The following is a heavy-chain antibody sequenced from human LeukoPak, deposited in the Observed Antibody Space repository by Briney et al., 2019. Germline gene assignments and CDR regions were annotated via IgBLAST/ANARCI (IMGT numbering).Heavy chain of an antibody. V-gene: IGHV3-23*01. Sequence: TGGSLRLSCAASGFTFSSYAMSRVRQAPGKGLEWVSAISGSGGSTYYADSVKGRFTISRDNSKNTLYLQMNSLRAEDTAVYYCAKHPQLRYFDWFPTFFDWGQGTLVTVSS. CDR3: AKHPQLRYFDWFPTFFD. CDR1: GFTFSSYA. D-gene: IGHD3-9*01. J-gene: IGHJ4*02. CDR2: ISGSGGST.